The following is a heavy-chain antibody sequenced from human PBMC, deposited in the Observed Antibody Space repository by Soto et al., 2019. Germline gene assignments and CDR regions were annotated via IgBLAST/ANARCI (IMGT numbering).Heavy chain of an antibody. J-gene: IGHJ6*03. CDR3: AKAERITMVRGVIITLYYYMDV. CDR1: GFTFSSYA. CDR2: ISGSGGST. Sequence: GGSLRLSCAASGFTFSSYAMSWVRQAPGKGLEWVSAISGSGGSTYYADSVKGRFTISRDNSKNTLYLQMNSLRAEDTAVYYCAKAERITMVRGVIITLYYYMDVRGKGTTVTVSS. D-gene: IGHD3-10*01. V-gene: IGHV3-23*01.